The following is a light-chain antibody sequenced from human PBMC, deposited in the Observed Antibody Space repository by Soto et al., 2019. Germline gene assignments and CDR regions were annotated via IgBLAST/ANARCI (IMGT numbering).Light chain of an antibody. V-gene: IGKV1-39*01. Sequence: DIQMTQSPSSLSASVGDRVIITCRASQTTSSHLNWYQQKPGKAPKLLIYKASTLKSGVPSRFSGSGSGTDFTLTISSLQPEDFATYYCQQSYSTPLTFGGGTKVDIK. CDR2: KAS. J-gene: IGKJ4*01. CDR3: QQSYSTPLT. CDR1: QTTSSH.